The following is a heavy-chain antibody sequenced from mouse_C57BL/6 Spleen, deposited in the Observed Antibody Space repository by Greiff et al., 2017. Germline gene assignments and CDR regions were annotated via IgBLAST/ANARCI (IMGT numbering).Heavy chain of an antibody. CDR2: INPNNGGT. CDR3: ARSGLTTVVADAMDY. J-gene: IGHJ4*01. D-gene: IGHD1-1*01. V-gene: IGHV1-26*01. Sequence: VQLQQSGPELVKPGASVKISCKASGYTFTDYYMNWVKQSHGKSLEWIGDINPNNGGTSYNQKFKGKATLTVDKSSSTAYMELRSLTSEDSAVYYCARSGLTTVVADAMDYWGQGTSVTVSS. CDR1: GYTFTDYY.